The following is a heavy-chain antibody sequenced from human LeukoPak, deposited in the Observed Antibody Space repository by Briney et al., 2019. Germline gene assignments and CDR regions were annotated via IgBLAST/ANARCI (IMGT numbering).Heavy chain of an antibody. D-gene: IGHD1-14*01. Sequence: GGSLRLSCAASGFTFSSYAMHWVRQAPGKGLEWVAVISYDGSNKYYADSVKGRFTISRDNSKNTLYLQMNSLRAEDTAVYYCARPEQTGYFDYWGQGTLVTVSS. CDR2: ISYDGSNK. J-gene: IGHJ4*02. V-gene: IGHV3-30-3*01. CDR1: GFTFSSYA. CDR3: ARPEQTGYFDY.